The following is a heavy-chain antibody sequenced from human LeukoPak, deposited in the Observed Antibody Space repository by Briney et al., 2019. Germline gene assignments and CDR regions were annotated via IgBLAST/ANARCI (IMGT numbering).Heavy chain of an antibody. Sequence: PGGSLRLSCAASGFTFGSYSMNWVRQAPGKGLEWVSSISSSSSYIYYADSVKGRFTISRDNAKNSLYLQMNSLRAEDTAVYYCARVGDGYNHFDHWGQGTLVTVSS. D-gene: IGHD5-24*01. CDR1: GFTFGSYS. CDR2: ISSSSSYI. CDR3: ARVGDGYNHFDH. V-gene: IGHV3-21*01. J-gene: IGHJ4*02.